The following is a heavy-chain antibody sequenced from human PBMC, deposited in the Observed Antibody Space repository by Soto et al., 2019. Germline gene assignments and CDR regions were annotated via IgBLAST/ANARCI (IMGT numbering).Heavy chain of an antibody. CDR3: AKDRGYCSGGSCYPGFDY. Sequence: EVQLLESGGGLVQPGGSLRLSCAASGFTFSSYAMSWLRQAPGTGLEWVSAISGSGGSTYYAHSGKGPFTISRYNSKNTLYLEMNSLRAEDTAVYYCAKDRGYCSGGSCYPGFDYWGQGTLVTVSS. J-gene: IGHJ4*02. D-gene: IGHD2-15*01. CDR2: ISGSGGST. CDR1: GFTFSSYA. V-gene: IGHV3-23*01.